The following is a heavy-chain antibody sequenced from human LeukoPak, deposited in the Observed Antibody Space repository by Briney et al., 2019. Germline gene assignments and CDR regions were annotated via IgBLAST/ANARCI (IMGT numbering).Heavy chain of an antibody. CDR3: ARSDWGGSGIDY. V-gene: IGHV4-4*07. CDR1: GGSISSHY. J-gene: IGHJ4*02. CDR2: IYTSGDT. Sequence: PSETLSLTCTVSGGSISSHYWNWIRQPAGKGLEWIGRIYTSGDTNYNPSLKSRVTMSVDTSKNQVSLKLSSVTAADTAVYYCARSDWGGSGIDYWGQGTLVTVSS. D-gene: IGHD3-10*01.